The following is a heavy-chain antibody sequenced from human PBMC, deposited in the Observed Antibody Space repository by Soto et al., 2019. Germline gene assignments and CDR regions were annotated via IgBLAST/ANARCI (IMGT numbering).Heavy chain of an antibody. CDR1: GGSMRSDGYD. CDR3: VRFSPPPYSDALPDYTDAFDS. D-gene: IGHD2-15*01. V-gene: IGHV4-39*01. J-gene: IGHJ4*02. Sequence: AGRLALTCTVSGGSMRSDGYDGGWIRQRPEKGWEWIASMSYSGSTYYNPSLKSRLIISVDTAKSQCSLKLSSVTAADTAVYYCVRFSPPPYSDALPDYTDAFDSWGQGTLVTVSS. CDR2: MSYSGST.